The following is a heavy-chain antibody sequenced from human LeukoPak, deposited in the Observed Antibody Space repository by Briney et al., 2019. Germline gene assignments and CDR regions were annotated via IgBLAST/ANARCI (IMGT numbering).Heavy chain of an antibody. CDR2: LFGSGAT. J-gene: IGHJ4*02. D-gene: IGHD6-25*01. Sequence: GGSLTLSCAASGFTFSSYAMIRLRQAPGKGLDWVSALFGSGATYYADSVRGRFTISRDNSKNTLYLQMNNRRAEDTALYYCAKGRGPAATHPDDWGQGTLVTVSS. CDR3: AKGRGPAATHPDD. V-gene: IGHV3-23*01. CDR1: GFTFSSYA.